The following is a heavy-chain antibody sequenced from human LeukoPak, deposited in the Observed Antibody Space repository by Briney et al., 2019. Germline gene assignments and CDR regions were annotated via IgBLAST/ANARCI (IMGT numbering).Heavy chain of an antibody. CDR3: ARGRFPGSGSYYNSFDY. V-gene: IGHV1-18*01. CDR2: VNVDNGDT. J-gene: IGHJ4*02. D-gene: IGHD3-10*01. CDR1: GYTFTGYA. Sequence: GASVKVSCKTSGYTFTGYAITWVRQAPGQGLERMGWVNVDNGDTNYAQKFQGRVTMTTDTSTNTAFLELRSLTSDDTAVYYCARGRFPGSGSYYNSFDYWGQGTLVTVSS.